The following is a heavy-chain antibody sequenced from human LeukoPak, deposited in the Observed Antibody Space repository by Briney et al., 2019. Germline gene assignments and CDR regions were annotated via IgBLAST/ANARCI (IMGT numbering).Heavy chain of an antibody. CDR2: ISAYNGNT. CDR1: GYTFTSYG. Sequence: ASVKVSCKASGYTFTSYGISWVRQAPGQGLEWMGWISAYNGNTNYAQKLQGRATMTTDTSTSTAYMELRSLRSDDTAVYYCARVGAYYDFWSGYYSTPFDYWGQGTLVTVSS. D-gene: IGHD3-3*01. CDR3: ARVGAYYDFWSGYYSTPFDY. V-gene: IGHV1-18*01. J-gene: IGHJ4*02.